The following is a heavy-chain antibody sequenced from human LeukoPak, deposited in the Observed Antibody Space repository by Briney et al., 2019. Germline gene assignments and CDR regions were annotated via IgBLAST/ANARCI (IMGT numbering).Heavy chain of an antibody. D-gene: IGHD2-2*01. Sequence: GGSLRLSCAASGFTVSSNYMSWVRQAPGKGLEWVSVIYSGGSTYYADSVKGRFTISRDNAKNSLYLQMNSLRAEDTAVYYCARDLDCSSTSCYFHHFDYWGQGTLVTVSS. CDR1: GFTVSSNY. J-gene: IGHJ4*02. V-gene: IGHV3-53*01. CDR3: ARDLDCSSTSCYFHHFDY. CDR2: IYSGGST.